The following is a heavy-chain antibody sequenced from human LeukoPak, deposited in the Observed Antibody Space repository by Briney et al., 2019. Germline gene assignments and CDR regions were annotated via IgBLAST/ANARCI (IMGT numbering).Heavy chain of an antibody. CDR1: VYTFTGYY. D-gene: IGHD6-13*01. J-gene: IGHJ4*02. CDR3: ASSGSGIAAAGTADYFDY. V-gene: IGHV1-2*04. Sequence: ASVKVSCKASVYTFTGYYIHWVRRAPGQGLEWMGWVNPNSGGTNFAQKFQGWVTMTRDTSISTAYMELSRLTSDDTAVYYCASSGSGIAAAGTADYFDYWGQGTLVTVSS. CDR2: VNPNSGGT.